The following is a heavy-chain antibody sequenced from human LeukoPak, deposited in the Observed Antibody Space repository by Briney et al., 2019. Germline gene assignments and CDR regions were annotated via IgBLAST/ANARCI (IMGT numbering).Heavy chain of an antibody. J-gene: IGHJ5*02. CDR1: GFTFSSYG. CDR3: ARTSSTSSFDP. Sequence: GRSLRLSCAASGFTFSSYGMHWVRQAPGKGLEWVAVIWYDGSNKYYADSVKGRFTISRDNSKNTLYLQMNSLRAEDTAVYYCARTSSTSSFDPWGQGTLVTVSS. D-gene: IGHD2-2*01. V-gene: IGHV3-33*01. CDR2: IWYDGSNK.